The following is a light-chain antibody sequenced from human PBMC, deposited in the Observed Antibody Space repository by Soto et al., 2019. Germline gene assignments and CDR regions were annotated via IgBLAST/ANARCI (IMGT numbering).Light chain of an antibody. Sequence: EIVLTQSPATLSLSPGERATLSCRASQSVTSYLAWYQHKPVQAPRLLLYDASNRATGIPARLSGSGSGTYFTLTISSLEPEDFAVYYWQQRSNWPLTFGQGTRLLI. CDR3: QQRSNWPLT. CDR1: QSVTSY. J-gene: IGKJ5*01. V-gene: IGKV3-11*01. CDR2: DAS.